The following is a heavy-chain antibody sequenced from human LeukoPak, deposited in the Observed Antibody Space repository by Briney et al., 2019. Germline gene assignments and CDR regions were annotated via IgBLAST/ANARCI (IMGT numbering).Heavy chain of an antibody. V-gene: IGHV1-18*01. Sequence: AAVKVSCKASGYTFTSSGISWVRQAPGQGLEWMGWINVYNGDVNYAQKLQGRVTMTTETSTSTAYMELRSLRSDDTAVYYCARDFPPVGATTVFTYYYYGMDIWGQGTTVTVS. J-gene: IGHJ6*02. CDR2: INVYNGDV. D-gene: IGHD1-26*01. CDR3: ARDFPPVGATTVFTYYYYGMDI. CDR1: GYTFTSSG.